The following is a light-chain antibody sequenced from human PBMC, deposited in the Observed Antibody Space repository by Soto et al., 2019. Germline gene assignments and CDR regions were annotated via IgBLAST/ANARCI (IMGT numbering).Light chain of an antibody. CDR1: QSVSSN. CDR2: GAS. CDR3: QQYDQWPGT. Sequence: EIVMTLSPATLSVSPGERATLSCRASQSVSSNLAWYQQKPGQAPRLLIYGASTRATGIPARFSGSGSGTEFTLTISSLQSEDFAVYYCQQYDQWPGTFGQGTKVDIK. J-gene: IGKJ1*01. V-gene: IGKV3-15*01.